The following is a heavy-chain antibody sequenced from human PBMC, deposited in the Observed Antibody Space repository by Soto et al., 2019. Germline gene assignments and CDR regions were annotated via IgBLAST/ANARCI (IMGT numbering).Heavy chain of an antibody. CDR3: ARTIGTQLVSDGFDV. Sequence: QVQLVQSGAEVKKPGSSVKVSCRAAGGAFSSYGFSWVRQAPGQGLEWVGGIVPLYPTTNYAQRFQGRVRITADESTSTAYMEVISLRSDDTAIYYSARTIGTQLVSDGFDVWGQGTKVTVSS. CDR2: IVPLYPTT. J-gene: IGHJ3*01. CDR1: GGAFSSYG. V-gene: IGHV1-69*01. D-gene: IGHD1-1*01.